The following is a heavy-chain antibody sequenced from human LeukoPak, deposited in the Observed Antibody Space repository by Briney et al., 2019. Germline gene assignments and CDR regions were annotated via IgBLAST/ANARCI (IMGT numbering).Heavy chain of an antibody. CDR3: ARGGGPNELHCSSTSCYSHAPGPGWFDP. CDR1: GGSFSGYY. D-gene: IGHD2-2*01. CDR2: INHSGST. Sequence: PSETLSLTCAVYGGSFSGYYWSWIRQPPGKGLEWIGEINHSGSTNYNPSLKSRVTISVDTSKNQFSLKLSSVTAADTAVYYCARGGGPNELHCSSTSCYSHAPGPGWFDPWGQGTLVTVSS. V-gene: IGHV4-34*01. J-gene: IGHJ5*02.